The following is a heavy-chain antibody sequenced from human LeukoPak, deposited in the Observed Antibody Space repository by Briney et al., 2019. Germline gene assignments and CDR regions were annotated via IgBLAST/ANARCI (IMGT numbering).Heavy chain of an antibody. CDR2: LSYDAGNK. CDR1: GFTFRNYG. CDR3: VKEVHSGGWSMYFDY. D-gene: IGHD6-19*01. V-gene: IGHV3-30*18. J-gene: IGHJ4*02. Sequence: PGRSLRLSCAASGFTFRNYGMHWVRQAPGKGLEWVAVLSYDAGNKYYADSVKGRFTISRDNSRDTLYLQMNSLRAEDTAVYYCVKEVHSGGWSMYFDYWGQGTLVTVSS.